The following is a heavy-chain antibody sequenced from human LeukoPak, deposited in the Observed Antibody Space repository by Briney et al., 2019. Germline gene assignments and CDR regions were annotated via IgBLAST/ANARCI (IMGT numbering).Heavy chain of an antibody. CDR2: ISSSSYI. CDR1: GFTFRSYA. Sequence: PGGSLRLSCAASGFTFRSYAMSWVRQAPGKGLEWVSAISSSSYIYYADSVKGRFTISRDNAKNSLYLQMNSLRAEDTAVYYCARGLYYDSSGYYYENDYWGQGTLVTVSS. D-gene: IGHD3-22*01. CDR3: ARGLYYDSSGYYYENDY. J-gene: IGHJ4*02. V-gene: IGHV3-21*01.